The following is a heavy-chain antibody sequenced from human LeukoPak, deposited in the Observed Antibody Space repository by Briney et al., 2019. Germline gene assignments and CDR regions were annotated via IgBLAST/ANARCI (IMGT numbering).Heavy chain of an antibody. Sequence: SETLSLTCTVSGGSISSYYWSWIRQPPGKGLEWIGYIYYSGSTNYNPSLKSRVTISVDTSKNQFSLKLSSVTAADTAVYYCARTQYSSSWYGNYYYYYYMDVWGKGTTVTISS. CDR2: IYYSGST. CDR3: ARTQYSSSWYGNYYYYYYMDV. D-gene: IGHD6-13*01. V-gene: IGHV4-59*01. CDR1: GGSISSYY. J-gene: IGHJ6*03.